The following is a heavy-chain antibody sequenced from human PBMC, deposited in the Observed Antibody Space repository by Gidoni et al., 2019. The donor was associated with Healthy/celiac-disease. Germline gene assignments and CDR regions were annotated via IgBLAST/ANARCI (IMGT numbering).Heavy chain of an antibody. V-gene: IGHV3-15*01. D-gene: IGHD3-22*01. Sequence: EVQLVESGGGLVKPGGSLRLYCAASGFTFSNAWMSWVRQAPGKGLEWVGRIKSKTDGGTTDYAAPVKGRFTISRDDSNNTLYLQMNSLKTEDTAVYYCTTARTMIVVVSRGAFDIWGQGTMVTVSS. CDR1: GFTFSNAW. CDR3: TTARTMIVVVSRGAFDI. CDR2: IKSKTDGGTT. J-gene: IGHJ3*02.